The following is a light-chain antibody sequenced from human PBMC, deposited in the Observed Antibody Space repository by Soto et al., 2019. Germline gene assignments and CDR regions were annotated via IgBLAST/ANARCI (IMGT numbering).Light chain of an antibody. J-gene: IGLJ2*01. CDR3: SSYSSSIYVI. CDR1: SRDVGGYNY. V-gene: IGLV2-14*03. Sequence: QSALTQVASVSGFPGQSISISCTGTSRDVGGYNYDSWYQLHPGRAPKLIIFDVSNRPSGVSNRFSGSKSGNTASLTISGLQAEDEADYYCSSYSSSIYVIFGGGTKLTVL. CDR2: DVS.